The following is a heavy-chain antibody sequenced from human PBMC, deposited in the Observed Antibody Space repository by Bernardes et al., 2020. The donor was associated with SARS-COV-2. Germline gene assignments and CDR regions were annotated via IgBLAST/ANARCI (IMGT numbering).Heavy chain of an antibody. CDR1: GYTFTSYG. D-gene: IGHD5-18*01. Sequence: ALVKVSCKASGYTFTSYGISWVRQAPGQGLEWMGWISADNGNTNYAQKLQGRVTMTTDTSTNTAYMELRSLRSDDTAVYYCATVVGYSYGGGWFDPWGQGTLVTVSS. V-gene: IGHV1-18*01. J-gene: IGHJ5*02. CDR3: ATVVGYSYGGGWFDP. CDR2: ISADNGNT.